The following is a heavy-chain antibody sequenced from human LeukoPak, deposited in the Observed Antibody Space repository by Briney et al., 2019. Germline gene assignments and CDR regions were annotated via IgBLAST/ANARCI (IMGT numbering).Heavy chain of an antibody. CDR2: IYYSGST. CDR1: GGSISSSSYY. V-gene: IGHV4-61*05. CDR3: ARGFSDYYDSSGYSAEYFQH. J-gene: IGHJ1*01. Sequence: PSETLSLTCNVSGGSISSSSYYWGWIRQPPGKGLEWIGYIYYSGSTNYNPSLKSRVTISVDTSKNQFSLKLSSVTAADTAVYYCARGFSDYYDSSGYSAEYFQHWGQGTLVTVSS. D-gene: IGHD3-22*01.